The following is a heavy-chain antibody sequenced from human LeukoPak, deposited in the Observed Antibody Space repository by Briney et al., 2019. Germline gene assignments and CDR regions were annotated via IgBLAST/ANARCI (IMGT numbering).Heavy chain of an antibody. CDR1: GYTFTSYD. D-gene: IGHD6-25*01. J-gene: IGHJ4*02. CDR3: VRGAKCSGADCDSTKEYVYYFDY. CDR2: MNPISGNT. Sequence: ASVKVSCKASGYTFTSYDINWVQQATGQGLEWMGWMNPISGNTGFAQKFQGRVTITRITSISTAYMEMSSLRSDDTAVYYCVRGAKCSGADCDSTKEYVYYFDYWGQGTLVTVSS. V-gene: IGHV1-8*03.